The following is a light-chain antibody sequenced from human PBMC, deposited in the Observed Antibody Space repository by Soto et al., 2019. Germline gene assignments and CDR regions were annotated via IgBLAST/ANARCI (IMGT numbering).Light chain of an antibody. CDR3: QSYDSSLRVV. CDR2: GNS. J-gene: IGLJ2*01. Sequence: QSVLTQPPSVSGAPGQRVTISCTGSSSNIGAGYDVRWYQQLPGTAPKLLIYGNSNRPSGVPDRFSGSKSGTSASLAITGLQAEDEADYYCQSYDSSLRVVFGGGTKVTVL. V-gene: IGLV1-40*01. CDR1: SSNIGAGYD.